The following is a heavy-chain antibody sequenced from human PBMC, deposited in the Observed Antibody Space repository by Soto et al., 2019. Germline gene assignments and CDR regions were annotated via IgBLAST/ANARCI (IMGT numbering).Heavy chain of an antibody. J-gene: IGHJ3*02. Sequence: EVQLVESGGDLIQPGGSLRLSCAVSGFTVSAKYMIWVRQAPGKDLEWVSAISTAGITSYADSVKGRFTISRDKTTNTLSLQMDTLKVDDTAVYYCAASVTAPGGFEIWGQGTMVTVS. CDR2: ISTAGIT. D-gene: IGHD2-21*02. CDR1: GFTVSAKY. V-gene: IGHV3-53*01. CDR3: AASVTAPGGFEI.